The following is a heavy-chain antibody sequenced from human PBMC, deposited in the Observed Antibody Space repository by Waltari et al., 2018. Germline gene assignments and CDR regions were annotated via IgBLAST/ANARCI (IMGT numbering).Heavy chain of an antibody. CDR2: IWYDGSNK. J-gene: IGHJ6*02. D-gene: IGHD3-10*01. V-gene: IGHV3-33*01. CDR1: GFTFSSYG. CDR3: ARDRSSDFYYGMDV. Sequence: QVQLVESGGGVVQPGRSLRLSCAASGFTFSSYGMHWVRQAPGKGLEWVAVIWYDGSNKYYADSVKGRFTISKDNSKNTLDLQMNSLRVEDTAVYYCARDRSSDFYYGMDVWGQGTTVTVSS.